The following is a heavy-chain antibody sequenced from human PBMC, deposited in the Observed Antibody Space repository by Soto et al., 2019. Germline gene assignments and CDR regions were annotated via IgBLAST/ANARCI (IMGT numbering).Heavy chain of an antibody. CDR2: ISYDGSNK. V-gene: IGHV3-30*18. J-gene: IGHJ4*02. Sequence: GGSLRLSCAASGFTFSSYGMHWVRQAPGEGLEWVAVISYDGSNKYYADSVKGRFTISRDNSKNTLYLQMNSLRAEDTAVYYCAKGAYSGSFFDYWGQGTLVTVSS. CDR3: AKGAYSGSFFDY. CDR1: GFTFSSYG. D-gene: IGHD1-26*01.